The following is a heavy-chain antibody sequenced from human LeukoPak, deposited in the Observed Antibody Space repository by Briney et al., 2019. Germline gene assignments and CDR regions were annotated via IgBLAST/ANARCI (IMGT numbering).Heavy chain of an antibody. CDR2: ISSSSDTI. CDR1: GFTFSSYS. J-gene: IGHJ4*02. D-gene: IGHD3-3*01. Sequence: TGGSLRLSCAASGFTFSSYSMNWVRQAPGKGLEWVSYISSSSDTICYADSVKGRFTISRDNAKNSLYLQMNSLRDEDTAVYYCARSYDFWSGYRVYFDYWGQGTLVTVSS. V-gene: IGHV3-48*02. CDR3: ARSYDFWSGYRVYFDY.